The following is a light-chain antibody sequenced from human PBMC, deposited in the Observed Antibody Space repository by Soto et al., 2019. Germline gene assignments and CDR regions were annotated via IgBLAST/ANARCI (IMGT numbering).Light chain of an antibody. CDR3: SSYAGSNNFVV. V-gene: IGLV2-8*01. J-gene: IGLJ2*01. Sequence: QSVLTQPPSASGSPVQSFTISCTGTSSDVGGYNYVSWYQQHPGKSPKLMIYEVSKQPSWVPDRFSRSKSGNTASPTLSGLQAEDEADYYCSSYAGSNNFVVFGGGTKVTVL. CDR1: SSDVGGYNY. CDR2: EVS.